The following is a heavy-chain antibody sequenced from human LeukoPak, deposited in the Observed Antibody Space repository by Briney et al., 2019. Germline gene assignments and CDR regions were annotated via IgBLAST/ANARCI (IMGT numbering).Heavy chain of an antibody. Sequence: SETLSLTCTVSGGSISSSSYYWGWIRQPPGKGLEWIGSIYYSGSTYYNPSLKSRVTISVDTSKNQFSLKLSSVTAADTAVYYCARLTPYYYDSSGYLFDYWGQGTLVTVSS. J-gene: IGHJ4*02. CDR1: GGSISSSSYY. CDR3: ARLTPYYYDSSGYLFDY. CDR2: IYYSGST. V-gene: IGHV4-39*01. D-gene: IGHD3-22*01.